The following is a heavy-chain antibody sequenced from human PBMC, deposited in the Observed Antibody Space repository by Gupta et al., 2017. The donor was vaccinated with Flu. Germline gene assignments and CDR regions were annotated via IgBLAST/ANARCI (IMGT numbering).Heavy chain of an antibody. D-gene: IGHD3-16*01. J-gene: IGHJ6*02. Sequence: FDDYAMHWVRQAPGKGLEWVAGIGSKVNNIAYADSVRGRFTISRDNAKKSLYLEMNSLRVDDTALYYCVKDIGSGSGGAHPEYGMDGWGQG. CDR2: IGSKVNNI. CDR3: VKDIGSGSGGAHPEYGMDG. CDR1: FDDYA. V-gene: IGHV3-9*01.